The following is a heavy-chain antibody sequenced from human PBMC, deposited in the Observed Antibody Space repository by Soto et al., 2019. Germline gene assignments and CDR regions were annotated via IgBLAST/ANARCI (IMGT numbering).Heavy chain of an antibody. CDR1: GFTFSSYG. CDR2: ISYDGSNK. Sequence: GGSLRLSCAASGFTFSSYGMHWVRQAPGKGLEWVAVISYDGSNKYYADSVKGRFTISRDNSKNTLYLQMNSLRAEDTAVYYCAKDKGAYFDWFDYGMDVWGQGTTVSVSS. D-gene: IGHD3-9*01. J-gene: IGHJ6*02. V-gene: IGHV3-30*18. CDR3: AKDKGAYFDWFDYGMDV.